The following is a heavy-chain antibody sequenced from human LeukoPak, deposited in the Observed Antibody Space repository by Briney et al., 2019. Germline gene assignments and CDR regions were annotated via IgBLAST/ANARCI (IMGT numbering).Heavy chain of an antibody. CDR3: ARAPGVKYYYYYMDV. Sequence: PSETLSLTCTVSGGSISSYYWSWIRQPPGKGLEWIGYIYTSGSTNYNPSLKSRVTISVDTSKNQFSLKLSSVTAADTAVYYCARAPGVKYYYYYMDVGGKGPTVTVSS. CDR1: GGSISSYY. CDR2: IYTSGST. D-gene: IGHD3-10*01. J-gene: IGHJ6*03. V-gene: IGHV4-4*09.